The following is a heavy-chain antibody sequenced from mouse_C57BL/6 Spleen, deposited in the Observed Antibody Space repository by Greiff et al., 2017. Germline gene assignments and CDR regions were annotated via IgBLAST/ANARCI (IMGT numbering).Heavy chain of an antibody. CDR1: GYTFTSYY. CDR2: IDPEDGDT. CDR3: TTLYYGRFAY. D-gene: IGHD1-1*01. J-gene: IGHJ3*01. Sequence: VQLQQPGAELVRPGTSVKLSCKASGYTFTSYYMHWVKQRPEQGLEWIGRIDPEDGDTEYAPKFQGKATMTADTSSNTAYLQLSSLTSEDTAVYYCTTLYYGRFAYWGQGTLVTVSA. V-gene: IGHV14-1*01.